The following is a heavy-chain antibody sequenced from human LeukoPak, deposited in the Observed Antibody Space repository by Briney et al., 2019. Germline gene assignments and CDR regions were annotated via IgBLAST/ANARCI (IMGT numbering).Heavy chain of an antibody. V-gene: IGHV4-38-2*02. Sequence: SETLSLTCTVSGYSISSGYYWGWTRQPPGKGLEWIGSIYHTGSTYYNPSLGSRVTISVDTSKNQFSLKLSSATAADTAVYYCAKAPRIAAASGVDYWGQGTLVTVSS. CDR3: AKAPRIAAASGVDY. J-gene: IGHJ4*02. D-gene: IGHD6-13*01. CDR2: IYHTGST. CDR1: GYSISSGYY.